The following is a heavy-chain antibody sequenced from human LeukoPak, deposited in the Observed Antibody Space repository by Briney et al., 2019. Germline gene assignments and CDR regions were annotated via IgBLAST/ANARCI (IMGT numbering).Heavy chain of an antibody. CDR1: GFTFSSYA. CDR3: ARGLRELDFDY. CDR2: ISYDGSNK. J-gene: IGHJ4*02. D-gene: IGHD1-26*01. V-gene: IGHV3-30-3*01. Sequence: GGSLRLSCAASGFTFSSYAMHWVRQAPGKGLEWVAVISYDGSNKYYADSVKGRFTISRDNSKNTLYLQMNSLRAEDTAVYYCARGLRELDFDYWGQGTLVTVSS.